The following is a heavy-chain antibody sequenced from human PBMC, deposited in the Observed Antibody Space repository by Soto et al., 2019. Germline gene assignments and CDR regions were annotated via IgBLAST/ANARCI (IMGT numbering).Heavy chain of an antibody. V-gene: IGHV1-69*13. Sequence: SVKVSCKASGGTFSSYAISWVRQAPGQGLEWMGGIIPIFGTANYAQKFQGRVTITADESTSTAYMELSSLRSEDTAVYYCAKNTRLSIAALRFDPWGQGTLVTVSS. CDR1: GGTFSSYA. CDR2: IIPIFGTA. CDR3: AKNTRLSIAALRFDP. D-gene: IGHD6-6*01. J-gene: IGHJ5*02.